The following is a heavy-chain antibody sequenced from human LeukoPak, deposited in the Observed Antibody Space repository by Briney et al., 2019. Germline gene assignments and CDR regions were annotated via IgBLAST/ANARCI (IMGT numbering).Heavy chain of an antibody. CDR3: ATRGTKYYYYGLDV. CDR1: GGSISTYY. Sequence: SETLSLTCTVSGGSISTYYWSWLRQPPGKALEWIGYIFHSGTTKYNPSLKSRVTISVDTSKNQFSLKLSSVTAADTAVYYCATRGTKYYYYGLDVWGQGTTVTVSS. CDR2: IFHSGTT. D-gene: IGHD2-8*01. J-gene: IGHJ6*02. V-gene: IGHV4-59*01.